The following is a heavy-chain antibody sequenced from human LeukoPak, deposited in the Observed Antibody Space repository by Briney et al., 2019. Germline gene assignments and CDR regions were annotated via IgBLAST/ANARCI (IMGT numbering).Heavy chain of an antibody. Sequence: SETLSLTCAVYGGTFSGYYWSWILQPPGNGLEWLGEINHSGSTKYNPSLKSRVTISVDTSKNQLSLKLSSVTAADTAVYYCARRFGRKFGERFYYYHYMDVWGKGTTVTISS. J-gene: IGHJ6*03. V-gene: IGHV4-34*01. CDR2: INHSGST. D-gene: IGHD3-10*01. CDR1: GGTFSGYY. CDR3: ARRFGRKFGERFYYYHYMDV.